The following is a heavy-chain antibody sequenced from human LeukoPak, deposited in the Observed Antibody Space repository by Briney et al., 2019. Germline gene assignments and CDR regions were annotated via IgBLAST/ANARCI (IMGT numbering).Heavy chain of an antibody. Sequence: ASVTVSCTASGYIFTNYAMHWVRQAPGQRLEWMGRISGGSGDTKYSQKFQDRVTITRDTSASTAYMELNSLRSEDTAVYYCARIGWELPHTDYYFDYWGQGTLVTVSS. CDR3: ARIGWELPHTDYYFDY. D-gene: IGHD1-26*01. CDR1: GYIFTNYA. V-gene: IGHV1-3*01. CDR2: ISGGSGDT. J-gene: IGHJ4*02.